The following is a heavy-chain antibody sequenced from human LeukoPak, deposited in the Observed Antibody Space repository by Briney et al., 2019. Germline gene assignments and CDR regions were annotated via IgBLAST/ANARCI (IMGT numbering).Heavy chain of an antibody. CDR1: GGSFSGYY. CDR2: INHSGST. CDR3: ARLSVVPAAPFDY. Sequence: PSETLSLTCAVYGGSFSGYYWSWIRQPPGKGLEWIGEINHSGSTNYNPSLKSRVTISVDTSKSQFSLKLSSVTAADTAVYYCARLSVVPAAPFDYWGQGTLVTVSS. V-gene: IGHV4-34*01. J-gene: IGHJ4*02. D-gene: IGHD2-2*01.